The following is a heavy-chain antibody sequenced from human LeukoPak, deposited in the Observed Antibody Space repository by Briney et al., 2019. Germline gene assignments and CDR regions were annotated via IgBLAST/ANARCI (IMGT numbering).Heavy chain of an antibody. CDR3: AREPSP. CDR1: GGSISNAY. CDR2: IYTSGDI. Sequence: SSETLSLTCTVSGGSISNAYWTWIRQPAGKGLEWLGRIYTSGDITYNPSLKSRVTMSVDTSKNQFSLKLRSVTAADTAVYYCAREPSPWGQGTLVTVSS. V-gene: IGHV4-4*07. J-gene: IGHJ5*02.